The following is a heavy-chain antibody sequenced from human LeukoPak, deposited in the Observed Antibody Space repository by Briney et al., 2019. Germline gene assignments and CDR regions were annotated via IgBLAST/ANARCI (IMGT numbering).Heavy chain of an antibody. J-gene: IGHJ6*03. CDR1: GFTFSSYA. CDR3: ARENWAVTSIYYYYYMDV. D-gene: IGHD4-17*01. Sequence: GGSLRLSCAASGFTFSSYAMHWVRQAPGKGLEWVAVISYDGSNKYYADSVKGRFTISRDNSKNTLYLQMNSLRAEDTAVYYCARENWAVTSIYYYYYMDVWGKGTTVTVSS. CDR2: ISYDGSNK. V-gene: IGHV3-30*04.